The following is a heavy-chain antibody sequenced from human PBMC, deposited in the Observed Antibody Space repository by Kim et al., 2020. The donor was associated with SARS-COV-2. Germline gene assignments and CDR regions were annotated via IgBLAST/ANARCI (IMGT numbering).Heavy chain of an antibody. CDR2: ISYDGSNK. V-gene: IGHV3-30-3*01. J-gene: IGHJ4*02. CDR1: GFTFSSYA. CDR3: ARGYYGSGSYYNEASLWPDY. Sequence: GGSLRLSCAASGFTFSSYAMHWVRQAPGKGLEWVAVISYDGSNKYYADSVKGRFTISRDNSKNTLYLQMNSLRAEDTAVYYCARGYYGSGSYYNEASLWPDYLGQGTLVTVSS. D-gene: IGHD3-10*01.